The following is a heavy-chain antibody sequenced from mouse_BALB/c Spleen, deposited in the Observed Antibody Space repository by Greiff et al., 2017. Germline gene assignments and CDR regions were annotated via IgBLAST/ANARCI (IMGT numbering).Heavy chain of an antibody. V-gene: IGHV5-6-3*01. Sequence: EVKVVESGGGLVQPGGSLKLSCAASGFTFSSYGMSWVRQTPDKRLELVATINSNGGSTYYPDSVKGRFTISRDNAKNTLYLQMSSLKSEDTAMYYCARDSGYPYAMDYWGQGTSVTVSS. CDR1: GFTFSSYG. CDR2: INSNGGST. CDR3: ARDSGYPYAMDY. D-gene: IGHD3-1*01. J-gene: IGHJ4*01.